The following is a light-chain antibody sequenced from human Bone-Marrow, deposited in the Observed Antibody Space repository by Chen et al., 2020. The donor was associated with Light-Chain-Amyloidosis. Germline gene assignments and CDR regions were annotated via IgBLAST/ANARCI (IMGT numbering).Light chain of an antibody. Sequence: QSALPQPASVSGSPGQSITISCTGTSSDVGGYNYVSWYQQHPGKAPKLMIYDVSNRPSGVSNRCSGSKSSNTASLTISGLQAEDEADYYCSSYTSVWVFGGGTKLTVL. J-gene: IGLJ3*02. V-gene: IGLV2-14*01. CDR3: SSYTSVWV. CDR1: SSDVGGYNY. CDR2: DVS.